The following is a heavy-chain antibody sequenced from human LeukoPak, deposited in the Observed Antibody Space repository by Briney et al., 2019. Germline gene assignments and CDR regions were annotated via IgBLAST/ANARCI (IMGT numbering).Heavy chain of an antibody. CDR3: ARDDCSTSSCQKHQNWFDP. J-gene: IGHJ5*02. V-gene: IGHV3-48*01. D-gene: IGHD2-2*01. Sequence: GGSLRLSCVASGFTFSTYGMNWVRQAPGKGLEWVSYISRSITTIYYADSVKGRFIISRDNAENSLYLQMNGLRAEDTAVYYCARDDCSTSSCQKHQNWFDPWGQGTLVTVSS. CDR1: GFTFSTYG. CDR2: ISRSITTI.